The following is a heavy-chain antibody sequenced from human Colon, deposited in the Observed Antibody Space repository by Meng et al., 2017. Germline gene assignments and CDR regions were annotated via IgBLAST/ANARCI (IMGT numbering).Heavy chain of an antibody. CDR2: ISTTGSIA. V-gene: IGHV3-11*01. CDR1: RFIFSDYY. Sequence: VEKVEPGGGVVRPGGSLRLSCAASRFIFSDYYMAWIRQTPGKGLEWVSYISTTGSIAYYADSVKGRFTISRDNAKNSVYLQMNSLRAEDTAAYYCATTGSRSSGSWGQGTLVTVSS. CDR3: ATTGSRSSGS. D-gene: IGHD3-22*01. J-gene: IGHJ4*02.